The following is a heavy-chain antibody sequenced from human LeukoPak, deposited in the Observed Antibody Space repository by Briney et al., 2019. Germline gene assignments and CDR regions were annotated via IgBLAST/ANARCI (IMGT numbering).Heavy chain of an antibody. CDR1: GGSISSYY. CDR3: ARLAYSSSSGSFDY. J-gene: IGHJ4*02. Sequence: SETLSLTCTVSGGSISSYYWSWIRQPPGKRLERIGYIYYSGSTNYNPSLKSRVTISVDTSKNQFSLKLSSVTAADTAVYHCARLAYSSSSGSFDYWGQGTLVTVSS. CDR2: IYYSGST. D-gene: IGHD6-6*01. V-gene: IGHV4-59*08.